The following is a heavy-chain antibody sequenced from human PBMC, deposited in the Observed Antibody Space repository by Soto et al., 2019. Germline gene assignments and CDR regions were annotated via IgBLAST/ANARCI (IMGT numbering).Heavy chain of an antibody. Sequence: QVVLLQSGAEVKEPGSSVRVSCQVSGSTFNNFAFNWVRQAPGHGPEWMGGIVVDSNTAEYSQRLQDRGTITADTSTDTLYMELGSLTFEDTAVYYCARAIKRWEVNYSFDFWGQGTLVTVSS. CDR2: IVVDSNTA. V-gene: IGHV1-69*06. CDR3: ARAIKRWEVNYSFDF. D-gene: IGHD1-26*01. CDR1: GSTFNNFA. J-gene: IGHJ4*02.